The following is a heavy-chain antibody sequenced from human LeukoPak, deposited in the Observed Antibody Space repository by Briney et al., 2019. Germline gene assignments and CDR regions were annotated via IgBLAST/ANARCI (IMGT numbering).Heavy chain of an antibody. V-gene: IGHV4-4*07. CDR1: GGSISSYY. Sequence: ASETLSLTCTVSGGSISSYYWSWIRQPAGKGLEWIGRIYTSGSTNYNPSLKSRVTMSVDTSKNQFSLKLSSVTAADTAVYYCAREEGYGDPGPYYYYYGMDVWGQGTTVTVSS. CDR2: IYTSGST. D-gene: IGHD4-17*01. J-gene: IGHJ6*02. CDR3: AREEGYGDPGPYYYYYGMDV.